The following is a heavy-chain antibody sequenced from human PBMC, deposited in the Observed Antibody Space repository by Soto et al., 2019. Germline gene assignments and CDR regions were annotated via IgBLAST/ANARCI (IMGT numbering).Heavy chain of an antibody. CDR1: GGSISSYY. D-gene: IGHD2-15*01. J-gene: IGHJ5*02. CDR3: ARGGYCSGGSCYWFDP. V-gene: IGHV4-59*01. CDR2: IYYSGST. Sequence: SLTCTVSGGSISSYYWSWIRQPPGKGLEWIGYIYYSGSTNYNPSLKSRVTISVDTSKNQFSLKLSSVTAADTAVYYCARGGYCSGGSCYWFDPWGQGTLVTVSS.